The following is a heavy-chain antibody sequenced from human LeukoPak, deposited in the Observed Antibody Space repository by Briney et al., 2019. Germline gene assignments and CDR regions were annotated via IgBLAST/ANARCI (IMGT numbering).Heavy chain of an antibody. CDR1: GFTFSSYA. V-gene: IGHV3-23*01. J-gene: IGHJ6*02. Sequence: QAGGSLILSCAASGFTFSSYAMSWVRQAPGKGLEWVSAISGSGGSTYYADSVKGRFTISRDNSKNTLYLQMNSLRAEDTAVYYCAKEGRQLVRGLYYYYGMDVWGQGTTVTVSS. CDR2: ISGSGGST. D-gene: IGHD6-6*01. CDR3: AKEGRQLVRGLYYYYGMDV.